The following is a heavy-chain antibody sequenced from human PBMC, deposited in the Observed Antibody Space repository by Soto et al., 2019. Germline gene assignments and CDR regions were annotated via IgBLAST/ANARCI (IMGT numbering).Heavy chain of an antibody. V-gene: IGHV4-31*03. CDR3: AREVVVITTSWYAFDI. J-gene: IGHJ3*02. D-gene: IGHD3-22*01. CDR2: IYYSGST. CDR1: GGSISSGGYY. Sequence: SETLSLTCTVSGGSISSGGYYWSWIRQHPGKGLEWIGYIYYSGSTYYNPSLKSRVTTSVDTSKNQFSLKLSSVTAADTAVYYCAREVVVITTSWYAFDIWGQGTMVTVS.